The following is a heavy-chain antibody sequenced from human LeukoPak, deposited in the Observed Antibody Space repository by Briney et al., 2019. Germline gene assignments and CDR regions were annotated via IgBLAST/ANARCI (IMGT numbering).Heavy chain of an antibody. V-gene: IGHV3-74*01. Sequence: GGSLRLSCAASGFTFSTYWMHWVRQTPGMGLVWVSLITSDGSRTIYADSVKGRFTISRDNAKNTLYLQMNSLRAEDTAVYYCVRDGSGTTPFDYWGQGTLVTVSS. CDR1: GFTFSTYW. CDR2: ITSDGSRT. D-gene: IGHD1-1*01. CDR3: VRDGSGTTPFDY. J-gene: IGHJ4*02.